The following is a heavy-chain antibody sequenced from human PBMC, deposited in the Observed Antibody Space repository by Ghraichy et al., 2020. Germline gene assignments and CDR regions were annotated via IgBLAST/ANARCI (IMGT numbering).Heavy chain of an antibody. CDR1: GFTFSSYA. CDR3: AKDRGYSSGWGDGWVDY. D-gene: IGHD6-19*01. V-gene: IGHV3-23*01. CDR2: ISGSGGST. J-gene: IGHJ4*02. Sequence: GGSLRLSCAASGFTFSSYAMSWVRQAPGKGLEWVSAISGSGGSTYYADSVKGRFTISRDNSKNTLYLQMNSLRAEDTAVYYCAKDRGYSSGWGDGWVDYWGQGTLVTVSS.